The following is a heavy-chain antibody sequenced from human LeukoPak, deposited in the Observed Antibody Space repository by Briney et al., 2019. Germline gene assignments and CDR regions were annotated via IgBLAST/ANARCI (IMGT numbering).Heavy chain of an antibody. D-gene: IGHD6-19*01. V-gene: IGHV1-18*01. CDR1: GYTFTSYG. CDR3: ARSGGPGYSSGWYGELDY. CDR2: ISGYNGKT. J-gene: IGHJ4*02. Sequence: ASVKVSCKASGYTFTSYGICWVRQAPGQGLEWMGWISGYNGKTKSAQKFQGRVTMTTDTSTNTAYMELRSLSSDDTAVYYCARSGGPGYSSGWYGELDYWGQGTLVTVSS.